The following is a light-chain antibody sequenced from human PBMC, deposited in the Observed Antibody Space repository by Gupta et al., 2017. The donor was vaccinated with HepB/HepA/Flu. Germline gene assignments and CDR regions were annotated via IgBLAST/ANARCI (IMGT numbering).Light chain of an antibody. V-gene: IGKV3-15*01. Sequence: EIVMTQSTATPSVSPGERATLSCRASQSVSSNLAWYQQKPGQAPRLLIYGASTRATGIPARFSGSGSGTEFTLTISSLQSEDFAVYYCQQYNNWPPFTFGPGTKVDIK. CDR1: QSVSSN. CDR2: GAS. J-gene: IGKJ3*01. CDR3: QQYNNWPPFT.